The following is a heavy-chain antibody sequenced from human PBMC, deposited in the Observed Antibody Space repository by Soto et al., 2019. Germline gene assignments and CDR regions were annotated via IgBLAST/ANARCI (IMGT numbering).Heavy chain of an antibody. CDR3: STGLGTYYSRFDY. V-gene: IGHV3-15*07. D-gene: IGHD3-10*01. CDR1: GFTFKRAW. Sequence: EVQLVESGGGLVQPGGSLTLSCAASGFTFKRAWMNWVRQAPGKGLEWVGRIKSGIDGEATDYGAPVKGRFTISRDYSRNTLSPQMNSLKTEYTAIYYCSTGLGTYYSRFDYWGRGTLVTVYS. CDR2: IKSGIDGEAT. J-gene: IGHJ4*01.